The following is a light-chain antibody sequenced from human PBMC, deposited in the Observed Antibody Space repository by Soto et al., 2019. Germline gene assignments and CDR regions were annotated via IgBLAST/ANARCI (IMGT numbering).Light chain of an antibody. V-gene: IGLV2-14*01. CDR1: SSDIGGYDY. CDR3: SSYTSSSTSVL. Sequence: QSALTQPASVSGSPGQSITISSTGTSSDIGGYDYVSWYQQHPGKAPKLIIYEVSNRPSGVSNRFSGSKSGNTASLTISGLQAEDEADYYCSSYTSSSTSVLFGGGTKLTVL. J-gene: IGLJ2*01. CDR2: EVS.